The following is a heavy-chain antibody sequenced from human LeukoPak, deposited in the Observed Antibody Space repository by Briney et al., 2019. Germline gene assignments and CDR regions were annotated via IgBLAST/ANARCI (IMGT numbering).Heavy chain of an antibody. D-gene: IGHD2-15*01. CDR3: ARDGVVVVAATYDGLDV. CDR2: IKEDGSDK. CDR1: GFTFSRYW. Sequence: PGGSLRLSCVASGFTFSRYWMRWVRQAPGEGLEWVANIKEDGSDKSYVDSVKGRFTISRDNAKNSLYLQMNSLRAEDTAVYYCARDGVVVVAATYDGLDVWGQGTTVTVSS. J-gene: IGHJ6*02. V-gene: IGHV3-7*01.